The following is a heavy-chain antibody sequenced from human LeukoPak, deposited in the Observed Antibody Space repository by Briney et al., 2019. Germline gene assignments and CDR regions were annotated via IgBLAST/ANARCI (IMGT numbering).Heavy chain of an antibody. V-gene: IGHV1-2*02. J-gene: IGHJ5*02. CDR1: GYTFTGYY. CDR2: INPNSGGT. Sequence: GASVKVSCKASGYTFTGYYMHWVRQAPGQGLEWMGWINPNSGGTNYAQKFQGRVTMTRDTSISTAYMELSRLRSDDTAVYYCARAGSRGYDFWSGYYSGDANWFDPWGQGTLVTVSS. D-gene: IGHD3-3*01. CDR3: ARAGSRGYDFWSGYYSGDANWFDP.